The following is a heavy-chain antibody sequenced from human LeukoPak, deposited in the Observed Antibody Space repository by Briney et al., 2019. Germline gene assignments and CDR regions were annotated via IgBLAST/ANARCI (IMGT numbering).Heavy chain of an antibody. CDR2: IWFDGSTK. CDR1: GFSFKDTG. J-gene: IGHJ4*02. Sequence: PGGSLRLSCAASGFSFKDTGMHWVRQAPGKGPEWLTIIWFDGSTKYYADSVKGRFTVSRDNSQNILYLQMNDLRAEDTAVYYCTRGPGYHDSSYLDYWGQGTLVTVSS. CDR3: TRGPGYHDSSYLDY. D-gene: IGHD3-22*01. V-gene: IGHV3-33*01.